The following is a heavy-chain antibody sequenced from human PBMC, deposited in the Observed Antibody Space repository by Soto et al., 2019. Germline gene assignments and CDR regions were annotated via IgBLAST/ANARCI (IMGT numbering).Heavy chain of an antibody. CDR2: IIPILGIA. V-gene: IGHV1-69*02. CDR3: ARNNAGSSCYYTTMGGGYYYMDV. Sequence: QVQLVQSGAEVKKPGSSVKVSCKASGGTFSSYTISWVRQAPGQGLEWMGRIIPILGIANYAQKFQGRVTITADKATSTAYMELSSLRSEDTAGYYCARNNAGSSCYYTTMGGGYYYMDVWGKGTTVTVSS. J-gene: IGHJ6*03. CDR1: GGTFSSYT. D-gene: IGHD3-3*01.